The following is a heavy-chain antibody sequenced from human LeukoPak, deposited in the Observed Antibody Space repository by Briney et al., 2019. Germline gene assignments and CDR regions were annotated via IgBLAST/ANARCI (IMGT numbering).Heavy chain of an antibody. V-gene: IGHV3-15*07. CDR1: GFSISNAW. D-gene: IGHD5-24*01. J-gene: IGHJ4*02. CDR3: TRRDGSNSFV. Sequence: GGSLRLSCTASGFSISNAWMNWVRQGPGKGLEWVGRIGSKTDGGTTDYAAPVKGRFTISRDDSKTTLYLQMNSLKTEDTAIYYCTRRDGSNSFVWGQGTLVTVSS. CDR2: IGSKTDGGTT.